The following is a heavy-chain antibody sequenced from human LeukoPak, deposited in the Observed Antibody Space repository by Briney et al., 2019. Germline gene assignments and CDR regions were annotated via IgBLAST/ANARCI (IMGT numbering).Heavy chain of an antibody. CDR2: ISYDGNNK. V-gene: IGHV3-30*18. Sequence: GGSLRLSCGASGFTFSSFGMHWVRQAPGKGLEWVAVISYDGNNKYYVDCVKGRFTISRDNSKNTLSLQMNSLRAEDTAVYYCVKGDYYGSVLPFDYWGQGTLVTVSS. D-gene: IGHD3-10*01. J-gene: IGHJ4*02. CDR3: VKGDYYGSVLPFDY. CDR1: GFTFSSFG.